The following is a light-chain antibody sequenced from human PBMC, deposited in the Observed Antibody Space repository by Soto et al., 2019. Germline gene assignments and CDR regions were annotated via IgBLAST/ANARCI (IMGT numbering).Light chain of an antibody. J-gene: IGLJ2*01. Sequence: SYELTQPPSVSVSPGQTASITCSGDKLGHKYVSWYQQKPGQSPILVIYQDSKRPSGIPERVSGSNSGSTATLTIRETQAMDEADYYCQTWASSIVVFGGGTKLTVL. V-gene: IGLV3-1*01. CDR2: QDS. CDR1: KLGHKY. CDR3: QTWASSIVV.